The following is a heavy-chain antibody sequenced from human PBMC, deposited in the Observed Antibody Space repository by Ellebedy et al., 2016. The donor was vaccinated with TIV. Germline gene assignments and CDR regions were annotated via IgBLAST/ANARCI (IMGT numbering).Heavy chain of an antibody. CDR2: ISDRGETT. D-gene: IGHD2-15*01. V-gene: IGHV3-23*01. CDR3: AGGWHQPDY. J-gene: IGHJ4*02. CDR1: TFTFSKYA. Sequence: GGSLRLSCAASTFTFSKYAMSWVRQAPGKGLQWVSSISDRGETTYYAESVKGRFAITRDNAEDTLYLQMNSLRVEDTALYYCAGGWHQPDYWGQGTLVTVSS.